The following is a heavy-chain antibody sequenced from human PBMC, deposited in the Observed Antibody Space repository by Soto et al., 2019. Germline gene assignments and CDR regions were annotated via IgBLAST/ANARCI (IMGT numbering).Heavy chain of an antibody. Sequence: SETLSLTCAVYGGSFSGYYWSWIRQPPGKGLEWIGEINHSGSTNYNPSLKSRVTISVDTSKNQFSLTLSSVTAADTAVYYCARDHRGRGVVWGQGTTATVSS. CDR1: GGSFSGYY. D-gene: IGHD3-10*01. J-gene: IGHJ6*02. CDR3: ARDHRGRGVV. V-gene: IGHV4-34*01. CDR2: INHSGST.